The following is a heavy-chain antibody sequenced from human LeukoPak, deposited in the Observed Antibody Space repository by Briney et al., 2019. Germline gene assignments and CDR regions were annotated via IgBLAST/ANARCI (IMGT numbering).Heavy chain of an antibody. CDR1: GYTFSGHY. Sequence: ASVKVSRKASGYTFSGHYMHWVRQAPGQGLEWMGWIKPNSGGTNYAQKFQGRVTMTRDTSISTAYMELSRLRSDDTAVYYCARDVDGMDVWGQGTTVTVSS. V-gene: IGHV1-2*02. CDR3: ARDVDGMDV. CDR2: IKPNSGGT. D-gene: IGHD2-15*01. J-gene: IGHJ6*02.